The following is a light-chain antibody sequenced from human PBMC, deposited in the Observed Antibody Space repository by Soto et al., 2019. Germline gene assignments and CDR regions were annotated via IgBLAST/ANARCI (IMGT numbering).Light chain of an antibody. CDR2: DAS. V-gene: IGKV3-11*01. CDR1: QSVSSY. Sequence: EIVLTQSPATLSLSPGDRATLSCRASQSVSSYLVWYQQKPGQAPRLLIYDASNRATGIPARFSGVGSGTDFTLTISSREPEDFAIYYCQHRSSWPGTFGQGTKVEI. J-gene: IGKJ1*01. CDR3: QHRSSWPGT.